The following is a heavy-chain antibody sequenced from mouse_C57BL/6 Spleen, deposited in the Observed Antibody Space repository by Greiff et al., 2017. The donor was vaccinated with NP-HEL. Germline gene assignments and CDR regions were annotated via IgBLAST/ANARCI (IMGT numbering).Heavy chain of an antibody. V-gene: IGHV1-76*01. CDR2: IYPGSGNT. D-gene: IGHD1-1*01. Sequence: QVQLQQSGAELVRPGASVKLSCKASGYTFTDYYINWVKQRPGQGLEWIARIYPGSGNTYYNEKFKGKATLTAEKSSSTAYMQLSSLTSEDSAVYFCARCPYYYGSDAMDYWGQGTSVTVSS. CDR3: ARCPYYYGSDAMDY. J-gene: IGHJ4*01. CDR1: GYTFTDYY.